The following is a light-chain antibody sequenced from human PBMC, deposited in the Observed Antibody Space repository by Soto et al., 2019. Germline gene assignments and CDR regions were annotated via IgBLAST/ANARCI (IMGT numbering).Light chain of an antibody. Sequence: EIVLTQSPATLSLSPGERATLSCRASQSFSSYLAWYQQKPGQAPRLLIYDASKRATGIPARFSGRGSGTDFTLTSSSIEPEDFAVYYCQQRSNWPPVITFGQGTRLEIK. CDR1: QSFSSY. CDR2: DAS. CDR3: QQRSNWPPVIT. V-gene: IGKV3-11*01. J-gene: IGKJ5*01.